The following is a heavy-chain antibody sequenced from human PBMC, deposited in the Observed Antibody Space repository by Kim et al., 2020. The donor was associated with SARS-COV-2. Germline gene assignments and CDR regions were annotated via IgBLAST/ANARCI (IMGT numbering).Heavy chain of an antibody. CDR1: GGSISSGDYY. J-gene: IGHJ3*02. Sequence: SETLSLTCTVSGGSISSGDYYWSWIRQPPGKGLEWIGYIYYSGSTYYNPSLKSRVTISVDTSKNQFSLKLSSVTAADTAVYYCAREGPWGGGDAFDIWGQGTMVTVSS. V-gene: IGHV4-30-4*01. CDR2: IYYSGST. D-gene: IGHD3-10*01. CDR3: AREGPWGGGDAFDI.